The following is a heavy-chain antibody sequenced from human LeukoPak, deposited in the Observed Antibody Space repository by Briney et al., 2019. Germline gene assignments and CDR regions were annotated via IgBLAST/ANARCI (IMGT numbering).Heavy chain of an antibody. CDR3: ARDKGRRYYDFWSGYYTEPDY. J-gene: IGHJ4*02. V-gene: IGHV1-18*01. CDR1: GYTFTSYG. Sequence: ASVKVSCKASGYTFTSYGISWVRQAPGQGLEWMGWISAYNGNTNYAQKLQGRVTMTTDTSTSTAYMELRSLRSDDTAVYYCARDKGRRYYDFWSGYYTEPDYWGQGTPVTVSS. CDR2: ISAYNGNT. D-gene: IGHD3-3*01.